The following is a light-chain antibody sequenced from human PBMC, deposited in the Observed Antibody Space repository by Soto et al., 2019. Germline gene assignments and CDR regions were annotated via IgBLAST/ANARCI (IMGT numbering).Light chain of an antibody. CDR1: QDISNY. CDR3: QQYDQDYT. Sequence: DIQMTQSPSSLSTSVGDRVTITCQASQDISNYLNWYQQKPGKAPKLLIYDASNLEPGVPSRFSGGGSGTDFTFTISSLQPEDIATYYCQQYDQDYTFGQGTKLEI. V-gene: IGKV1-33*01. CDR2: DAS. J-gene: IGKJ2*01.